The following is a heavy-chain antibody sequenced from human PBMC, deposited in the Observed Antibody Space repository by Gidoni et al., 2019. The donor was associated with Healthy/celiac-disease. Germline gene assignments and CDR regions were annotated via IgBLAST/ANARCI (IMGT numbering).Heavy chain of an antibody. V-gene: IGHV3-15*01. CDR1: GFTFSNAW. CDR3: TTSIGVTTSGVAY. J-gene: IGHJ4*02. CDR2: IKSKTDGGTT. Sequence: EVQLVESGGGLVKPGGSIRLSCAASGFTFSNAWMSWVRQAPGKGLEWVGRIKSKTDGGTTDYAAPVKGRFTISRDDSKNTLYLQMNSLKTEDTAVYYCTTSIGVTTSGVAYWGQGTLVTVSS. D-gene: IGHD4-17*01.